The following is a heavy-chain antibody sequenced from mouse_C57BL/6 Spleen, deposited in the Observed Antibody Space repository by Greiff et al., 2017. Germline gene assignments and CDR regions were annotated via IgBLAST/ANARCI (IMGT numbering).Heavy chain of an antibody. CDR2: IDPSDSYT. CDR1: GYTFTSYW. Sequence: QVQLQQPGAELVMPGASVKLSCKASGYTFTSYWMHWVKQRPGQGLEWIGEIDPSDSYTNYNQKFKGKSTLTVDKSSSTSYMQLSSLTSEDSAVYYCARWIFRRYFDVWGTVTTVTVSS. J-gene: IGHJ1*03. V-gene: IGHV1-69*01. CDR3: ARWIFRRYFDV.